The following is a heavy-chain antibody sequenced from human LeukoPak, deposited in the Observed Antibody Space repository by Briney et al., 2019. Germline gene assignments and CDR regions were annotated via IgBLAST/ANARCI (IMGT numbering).Heavy chain of an antibody. Sequence: ASVNVSCKASGYTFTGYYMHWVRQAPGQGLEWMGWINPNSGGTNYAQKFQGRVTMTRDTSISTAYMALSRLRSDDTAVYYCARDPGGLAIDYWGQGALVTVSS. CDR3: ARDPGGLAIDY. V-gene: IGHV1-2*02. CDR1: GYTFTGYY. D-gene: IGHD3/OR15-3a*01. CDR2: INPNSGGT. J-gene: IGHJ4*02.